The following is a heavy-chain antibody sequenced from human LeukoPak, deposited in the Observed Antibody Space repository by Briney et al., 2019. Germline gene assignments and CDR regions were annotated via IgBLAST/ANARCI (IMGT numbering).Heavy chain of an antibody. CDR3: ARRNFGGQGNNWFDP. J-gene: IGHJ5*02. Sequence: ESLXSXCXGXXYSXTSYWIGWVRQMPGKGLEWMGIIYPGDSDTRYSPSFQGQVTISADKSISTAYLQWSSLKASDTAMYYCARRNFGGQGNNWFDPWGQGTLVTVSS. CDR2: IYPGDSDT. V-gene: IGHV5-51*01. D-gene: IGHD3-10*01. CDR1: XYSXTSYW.